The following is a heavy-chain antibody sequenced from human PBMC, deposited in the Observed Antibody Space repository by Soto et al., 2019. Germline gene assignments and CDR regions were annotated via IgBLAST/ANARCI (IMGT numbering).Heavy chain of an antibody. CDR1: GYTFTSYG. CDR3: ARDPYYDILTGTFDY. J-gene: IGHJ4*02. Sequence: GASVKVSCKASGYTFTSYGISWVRQAPRQGLEWMGWISAYNGNTNYAQKLQGRVTMTTDTSTSTAYMELRSLRSDDTAVYYCARDPYYDILTGTFDYWGQGTLVTVSS. V-gene: IGHV1-18*01. D-gene: IGHD3-9*01. CDR2: ISAYNGNT.